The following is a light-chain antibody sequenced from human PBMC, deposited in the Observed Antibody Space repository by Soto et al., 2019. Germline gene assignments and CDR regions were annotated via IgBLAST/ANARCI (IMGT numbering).Light chain of an antibody. CDR2: AAS. V-gene: IGKV1-9*01. J-gene: IGKJ5*01. CDR3: QQRTNWRIT. Sequence: IQWTQSPSSLCASVGYILTITCGASQGVSSYLAWYQQKPGKAPKVLIYAASTLQSGVPSRFSATGSGTAFTLTLSRLQTEDFAVYDRQQRTNWRITFRQGTRLEIK. CDR1: QGVSSY.